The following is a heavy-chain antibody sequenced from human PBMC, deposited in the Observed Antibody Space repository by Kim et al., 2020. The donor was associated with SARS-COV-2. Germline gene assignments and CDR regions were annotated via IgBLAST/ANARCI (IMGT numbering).Heavy chain of an antibody. V-gene: IGHV3-48*03. D-gene: IGHD1-26*01. CDR3: ARDPAPSYSGSLDY. Sequence: GGSLRLSCAASGFTFSRFDMNWVRQAPGKGLEWVSKISSTGRTIFYSDSVRGRFTISRDNAKNSLYLQMNSLKAEDTAVYFCARDPAPSYSGSLDYWGPGTLVTVSS. CDR2: ISSTGRTI. CDR1: GFTFSRFD. J-gene: IGHJ4*02.